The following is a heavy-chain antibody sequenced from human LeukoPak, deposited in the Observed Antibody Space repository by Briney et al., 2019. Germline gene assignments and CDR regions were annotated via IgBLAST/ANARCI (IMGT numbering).Heavy chain of an antibody. V-gene: IGHV4-39*07. Sequence: SETLSLTCTVSGDSISSSDYYWAWIRQPPGKGLEWIGEINHSGSTNYNPSLKSRVTISVDTSKNQFSLKLSSVTAADTAVYYCARPRFDSSGYYMDVWGKGTTVTISS. CDR1: GDSISSSDYY. CDR3: ARPRFDSSGYYMDV. J-gene: IGHJ6*03. D-gene: IGHD3-22*01. CDR2: INHSGST.